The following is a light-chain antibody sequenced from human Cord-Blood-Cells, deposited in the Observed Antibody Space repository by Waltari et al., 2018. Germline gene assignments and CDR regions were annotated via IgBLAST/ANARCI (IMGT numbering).Light chain of an antibody. Sequence: SYELTQPPSVSVSPGQTASITCSGDKLGDQYACWYQQKPGHSPVLVIYQDSKRPSGIPARFSGSNAGNTATLTISGTQAMDEADYYCQAWDSSTVVFGGGTKLTVL. CDR2: QDS. J-gene: IGLJ2*01. CDR3: QAWDSSTVV. CDR1: KLGDQY. V-gene: IGLV3-1*01.